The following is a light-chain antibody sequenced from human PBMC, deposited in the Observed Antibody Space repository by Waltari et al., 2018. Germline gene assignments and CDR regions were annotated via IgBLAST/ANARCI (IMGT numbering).Light chain of an antibody. CDR1: QTIGSW. Sequence: DIQMTQSPSTLSASVGDRVTISCRASQTIGSWLAWYQQKPGKTPKLLIYKTSNLESGVPSRFSGSGSGTEFTLTISSLQPEDFATYYCQQSYSTPYTFGQGTKLEIK. CDR2: KTS. V-gene: IGKV1-5*03. CDR3: QQSYSTPYT. J-gene: IGKJ2*01.